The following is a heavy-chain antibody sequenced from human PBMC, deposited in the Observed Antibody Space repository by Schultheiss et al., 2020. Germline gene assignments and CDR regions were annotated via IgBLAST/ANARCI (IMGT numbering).Heavy chain of an antibody. Sequence: GGSLRLSCAASGFTFSDYYMSWIRHAPGKGLEWVSSISSSSSTIYYADSVKGRFTISRDNSKNTLYLQMNSLRAEDTAVYYCAKLARIAAADTTGLFDYWGQGTLVTVSS. CDR2: ISSSSSTI. V-gene: IGHV3-11*01. D-gene: IGHD6-13*01. CDR1: GFTFSDYY. J-gene: IGHJ4*02. CDR3: AKLARIAAADTTGLFDY.